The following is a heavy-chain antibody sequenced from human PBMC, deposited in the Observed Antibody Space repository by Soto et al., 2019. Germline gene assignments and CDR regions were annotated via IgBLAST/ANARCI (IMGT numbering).Heavy chain of an antibody. V-gene: IGHV1-46*01. CDR1: GYTLTGDY. J-gene: IGHJ4*02. CDR2: INPSGGST. Sequence: ASVNGACKASGYTLTGDYVGWVRQAPGQGLEWMGIINPSGGSTSYAQKFQGRVTMTRDTSTSTVYMELSSLRSEDTAVYYCAVYCSSTSCPGYFDYWGQGTLVTVSS. CDR3: AVYCSSTSCPGYFDY. D-gene: IGHD2-2*01.